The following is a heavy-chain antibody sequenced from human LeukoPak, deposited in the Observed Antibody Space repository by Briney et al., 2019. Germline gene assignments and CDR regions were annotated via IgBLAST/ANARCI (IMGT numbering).Heavy chain of an antibody. CDR3: ARVGRFVNGWFAIAY. J-gene: IGHJ4*02. Sequence: LPGGSLRLSCATSGFVFSSFEMTWVRQAPGSGLEWVSFISESGSDVFYADSVDGRFTISRDSSKRSLYLQMDSLRAEDTAVYYCARVGRFVNGWFAIAYWGQGTRVTVSS. D-gene: IGHD6-19*01. CDR1: GFVFSSFE. CDR2: ISESGSDV. V-gene: IGHV3-48*03.